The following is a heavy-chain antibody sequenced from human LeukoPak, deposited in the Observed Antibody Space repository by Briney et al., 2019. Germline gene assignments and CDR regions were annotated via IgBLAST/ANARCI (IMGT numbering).Heavy chain of an antibody. J-gene: IGHJ4*02. CDR3: ARGLYYYDSSGYSHFDY. Sequence: ASVKVSCKASGYTFTGYYMHWVRQAPGQGLEWMGWINPNSGGTNYAQKFQGRVTMTRATSICTTYMELSRLRSDDTAVYYCARGLYYYDSSGYSHFDYWGQGTLVTVSS. CDR2: INPNSGGT. CDR1: GYTFTGYY. D-gene: IGHD3-22*01. V-gene: IGHV1-2*02.